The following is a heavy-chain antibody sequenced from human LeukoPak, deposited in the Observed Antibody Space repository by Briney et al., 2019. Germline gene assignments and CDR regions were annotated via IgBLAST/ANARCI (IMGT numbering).Heavy chain of an antibody. CDR1: GGSFSGYY. CDR2: INHSGST. Sequence: PSETLSLTCAVYGGSFSGYYWNWIRQPPGKGLEWIGEINHSGSTNYNPSLKSRVTISVDTSKNQFSLKLSSVAAADTAVYYCARAIAAAGPGDYYFDYWGQGTLVTVSS. D-gene: IGHD6-13*01. CDR3: ARAIAAAGPGDYYFDY. J-gene: IGHJ4*02. V-gene: IGHV4-34*01.